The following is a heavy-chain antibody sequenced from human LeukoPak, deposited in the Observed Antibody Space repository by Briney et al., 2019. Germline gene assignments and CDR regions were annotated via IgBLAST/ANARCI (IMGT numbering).Heavy chain of an antibody. CDR1: GFTFNNYW. Sequence: GGSLRLSCAASGFTFNNYWMSWVPQAPGKGLEWVANIKQDGSEKYYVDSVKGRFTISRDNAQNSLYLQMNSLRAEDTAVYYCARGYGSGGPWGQGTLVTVSS. CDR3: ARGYGSGGP. CDR2: IKQDGSEK. D-gene: IGHD6-19*01. V-gene: IGHV3-7*01. J-gene: IGHJ5*02.